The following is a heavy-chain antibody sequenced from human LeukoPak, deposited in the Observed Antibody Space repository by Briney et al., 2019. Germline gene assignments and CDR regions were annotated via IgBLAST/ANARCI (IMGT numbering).Heavy chain of an antibody. J-gene: IGHJ2*01. V-gene: IGHV4-39*07. D-gene: IGHD2-15*01. CDR2: IYYTGST. CDR3: ARVVPSILSQGEFDL. CDR1: GASISGSGYY. Sequence: SETLSLTCAVSGASISGSGYYLGWVRQPPGRGLEWLGNIYYTGSTYYNASLKSRVTISVDTSKNQFSLKLSSVTAADTAVYYCARVVPSILSQGEFDLWGRGTLVTVSS.